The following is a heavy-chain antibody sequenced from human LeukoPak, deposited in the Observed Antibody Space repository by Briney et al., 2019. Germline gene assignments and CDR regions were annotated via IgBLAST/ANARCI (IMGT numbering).Heavy chain of an antibody. D-gene: IGHD2-21*01. CDR2: INTKTGNP. Sequence: PGGSLRLSCAASGFTFTNYAMNWVRQPPGQGLEWMGWINTKTGNPTYAEAFTGRFVFSLDTSVSTAYLQISSLKAEDTAVYYCAREGQASVASDYWGQGTLVTVSS. CDR1: GFTFTNYA. V-gene: IGHV7-4-1*02. J-gene: IGHJ4*02. CDR3: AREGQASVASDY.